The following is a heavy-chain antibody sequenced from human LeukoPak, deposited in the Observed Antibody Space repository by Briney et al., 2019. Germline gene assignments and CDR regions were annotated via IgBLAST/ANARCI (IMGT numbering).Heavy chain of an antibody. CDR2: ISAYNGNT. Sequence: ASVKVSCKASGYTFTSYGISWVRQAPGQGLEWMGWISAYNGNTNYAQKLQGRVTMTTDTSTSTAYMELRSLRSDDTAVYYCASRRVGPSWNQYYFDYWGQGTLVTVSS. V-gene: IGHV1-18*01. CDR3: ASRRVGPSWNQYYFDY. D-gene: IGHD1-1*01. CDR1: GYTFTSYG. J-gene: IGHJ4*02.